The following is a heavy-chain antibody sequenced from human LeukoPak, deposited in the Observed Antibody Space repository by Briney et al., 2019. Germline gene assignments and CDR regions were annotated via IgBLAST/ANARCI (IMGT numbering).Heavy chain of an antibody. J-gene: IGHJ4*02. V-gene: IGHV4-38-2*02. D-gene: IGHD3-22*01. CDR3: ARDYYDSSGYWGIDY. CDR2: IYHSGST. Sequence: SETLSLTCTVSGYSISSGYYWGWIRQPPGKGLEWIGSIYHSGSTYYNPSLKSRVTISVDTSKNQFSLKLSSVTAADTAVYYCARDYYDSSGYWGIDYWGQGTLVTVSS. CDR1: GYSISSGYY.